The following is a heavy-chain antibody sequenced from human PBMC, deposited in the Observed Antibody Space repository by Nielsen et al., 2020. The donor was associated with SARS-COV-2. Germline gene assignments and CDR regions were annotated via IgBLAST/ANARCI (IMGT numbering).Heavy chain of an antibody. D-gene: IGHD5-24*01. J-gene: IGHJ6*03. CDR2: VSASGGST. CDR3: AKGGVRGDGFYLHMDV. V-gene: IGHV3-23*01. CDR1: GFTFNIYA. Sequence: GESLKISCAASGFTFNIYAMAWVRRAPGRGLQWVTGVSASGGSTYYTDSVKGRFSISRDNSKNTLFLQMHSLRVEDTALYYCAKGGVRGDGFYLHMDVWGKGTTVTVSS.